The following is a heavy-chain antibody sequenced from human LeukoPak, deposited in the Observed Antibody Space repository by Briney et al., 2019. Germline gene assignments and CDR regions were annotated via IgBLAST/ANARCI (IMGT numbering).Heavy chain of an antibody. CDR1: GYTFTSYY. CDR2: INPSGGST. J-gene: IGHJ4*02. D-gene: IGHD4-17*01. CDR3: ARAGGYGEGFDY. Sequence: ASVTVSCKASGYTFTSYYMHWVRQAPGQGLEWMGIINPSGGSTSYAQKFQGRVTMTRDMSTSTVYMELSSLRSEDTAVYYCARAGGYGEGFDYWGQGTLVTVSS. V-gene: IGHV1-46*01.